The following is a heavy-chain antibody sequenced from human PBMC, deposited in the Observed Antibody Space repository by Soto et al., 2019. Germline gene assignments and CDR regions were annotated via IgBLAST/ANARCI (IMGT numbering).Heavy chain of an antibody. CDR2: IHHGGSI. D-gene: IGHD1-26*01. CDR3: ARANSAHGLYFYL. J-gene: IGHJ4*02. Sequence: PSETLSLTCTVSGGSISSYYWSWIRQPPGKGLEWIGEIHHGGSINYNPSFKSRLTISIDKSKNQFSLNLSSVTAADTAVYHCARANSAHGLYFYLWGQGTQVTVSS. CDR1: GGSISSYY. V-gene: IGHV4-59*12.